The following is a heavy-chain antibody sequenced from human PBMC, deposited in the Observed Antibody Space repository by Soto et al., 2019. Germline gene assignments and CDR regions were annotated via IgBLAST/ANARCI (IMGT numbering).Heavy chain of an antibody. CDR2: INSDGSST. D-gene: IGHD2-15*01. J-gene: IGHJ6*02. V-gene: IGHV3-74*01. CDR3: ARDPRVVAATGHYYYYGMDV. CDR1: GFTFSSYW. Sequence: GGSLRLSCAASGFTFSSYWMHWVRQAPGKGLVWVSRINSDGSSTSYADSVKGRFTISRDNAKNTLYLQMNSLRAEDTAVYYCARDPRVVAATGHYYYYGMDVWGQGTTVTSP.